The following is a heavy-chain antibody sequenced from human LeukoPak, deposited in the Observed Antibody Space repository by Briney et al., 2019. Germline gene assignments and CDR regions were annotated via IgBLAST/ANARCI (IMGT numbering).Heavy chain of an antibody. Sequence: GASVKVSCKASGYTFTSYGISWVRQAPGQGLEWMGWISAYNGNTNYAQKLQGRVTMTTDTSTSTAYMELRSLRSDDTAVYYCATDLGIGAFNTVTTDYWGQGTLVTVSS. CDR1: GYTFTSYG. V-gene: IGHV1-18*01. J-gene: IGHJ4*02. D-gene: IGHD4-17*01. CDR2: ISAYNGNT. CDR3: ATDLGIGAFNTVTTDY.